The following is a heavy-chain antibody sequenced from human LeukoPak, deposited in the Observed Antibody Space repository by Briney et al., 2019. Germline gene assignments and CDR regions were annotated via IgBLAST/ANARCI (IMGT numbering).Heavy chain of an antibody. D-gene: IGHD2-2*01. J-gene: IGHJ6*03. Sequence: SVKVSCKASGGTFSSYTISWVRQAPGQGLEWMGGIIPIFGTANYAQKFQGRVTITADESTSTAYMELSSLRSEDTAVYYCARGRLAARKYCSSTSCYPYYYMDVWGKGTTVTVSS. CDR2: IIPIFGTA. CDR3: ARGRLAARKYCSSTSCYPYYYMDV. CDR1: GGTFSSYT. V-gene: IGHV1-69*01.